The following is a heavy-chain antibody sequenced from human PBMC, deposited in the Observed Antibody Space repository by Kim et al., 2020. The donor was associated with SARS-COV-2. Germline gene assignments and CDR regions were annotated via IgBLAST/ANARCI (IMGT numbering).Heavy chain of an antibody. Sequence: GGSLRLSCAASGFTFDDYAMHWVRQAPGKGLEWVSGISWNSGSIGYADSVKGRFTISRDNAKNSLYLQMNSLRAEDTALYYCAKDRIPRGYYYDSSGALDFDYWGQGTLVTVSS. D-gene: IGHD3-22*01. CDR2: ISWNSGSI. V-gene: IGHV3-9*01. CDR1: GFTFDDYA. CDR3: AKDRIPRGYYYDSSGALDFDY. J-gene: IGHJ4*02.